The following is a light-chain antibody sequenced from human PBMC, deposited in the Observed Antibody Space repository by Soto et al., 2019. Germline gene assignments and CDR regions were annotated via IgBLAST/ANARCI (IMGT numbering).Light chain of an antibody. V-gene: IGLV2-11*01. J-gene: IGLJ1*01. Sequence: QSALTQPRSVSGSPGQSITISCTGTSSDVGGYNYVSWYRQHPGKAPKLMIYDVSKRPSGVPDRFSGSKSSNTASLTISGLQAEDEADYYCCSYAGSYTHYVFGTGTKVTV. CDR1: SSDVGGYNY. CDR3: CSYAGSYTHYV. CDR2: DVS.